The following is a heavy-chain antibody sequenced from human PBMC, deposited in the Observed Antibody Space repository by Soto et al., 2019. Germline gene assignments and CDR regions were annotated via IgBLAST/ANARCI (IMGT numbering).Heavy chain of an antibody. Sequence: SVKVSCKASGGTFSSYASSWVRQAPGQGLEWMGGIIPIIGTANYAQKFQGRVTITADESTSTAYMELSSLRSEDTAVYYCARGSRDYDFWSGYYGNDAFDIWG. CDR1: GGTFSSYA. CDR2: IIPIIGTA. J-gene: IGHJ3*02. V-gene: IGHV1-69*13. CDR3: ARGSRDYDFWSGYYGNDAFDI. D-gene: IGHD3-3*01.